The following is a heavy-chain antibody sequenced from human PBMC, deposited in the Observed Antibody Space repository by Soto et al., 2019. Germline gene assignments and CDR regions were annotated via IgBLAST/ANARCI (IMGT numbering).Heavy chain of an antibody. CDR2: ISWNSGSI. CDR3: AKDQGLAWGSPETYAYYYGMDV. J-gene: IGHJ6*02. Sequence: HPGGSLRLSCAASGFTFDDYAMHWVRQAPGKGLEWVSGISWNSGSIGYADSVKGRFTISRDNAKNSLYLQMNSLRAEDTALYYCAKDQGLAWGSPETYAYYYGMDVWGQGTTVTVSS. V-gene: IGHV3-9*01. CDR1: GFTFDDYA. D-gene: IGHD3-16*01.